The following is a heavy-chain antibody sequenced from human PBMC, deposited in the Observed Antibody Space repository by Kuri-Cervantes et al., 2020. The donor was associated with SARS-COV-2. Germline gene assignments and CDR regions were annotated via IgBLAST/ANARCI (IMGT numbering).Heavy chain of an antibody. D-gene: IGHD3-10*01. CDR3: ARGMVRGIIQYYYYAMDV. V-gene: IGHV1-2*04. CDR1: GYTFTGYY. CDR2: INPNSGGT. Sequence: ASVKVSCKASGYTFTGYYMHWVRQAPGQGLEWMGWINPNSGGTNYAQKFQGWVTMTRDTSISTAYMELSRVRSDDTAVYYCARGMVRGIIQYYYYAMDVWGQGTTVTVSS. J-gene: IGHJ6*02.